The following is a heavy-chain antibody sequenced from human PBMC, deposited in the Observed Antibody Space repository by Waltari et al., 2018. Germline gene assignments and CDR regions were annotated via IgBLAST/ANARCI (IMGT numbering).Heavy chain of an antibody. D-gene: IGHD1-26*01. CDR1: GGSISSYY. Sequence: VQLQESGPGLVKPSETLSLTCTVSGGSISSYYWSWIRQPPGKGLEWVSSISSSSSYVYYADWVKGRFTISRDNAKNSLYLQMNSLRAEDTAVYYCARGDSGSYYFDYWGQGTLVTVSS. CDR3: ARGDSGSYYFDY. V-gene: IGHV3-21*01. J-gene: IGHJ4*02. CDR2: ISSSSSYV.